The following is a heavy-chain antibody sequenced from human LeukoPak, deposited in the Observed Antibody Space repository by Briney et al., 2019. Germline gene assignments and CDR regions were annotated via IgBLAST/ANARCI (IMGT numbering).Heavy chain of an antibody. V-gene: IGHV1-46*01. CDR3: ARQGVIPADY. CDR2: INPSGGST. CDR1: GYTFTGYY. Sequence: GASVKVSCKASGYTFTGYYMHWVRQAPGQGLEWMGIINPSGGSTSYAQKFQGRVTMTGDTSTSTVYMELSSLRSEDTAVYYCARQGVIPADYWGQGTLVTVSS. D-gene: IGHD3-16*02. J-gene: IGHJ4*02.